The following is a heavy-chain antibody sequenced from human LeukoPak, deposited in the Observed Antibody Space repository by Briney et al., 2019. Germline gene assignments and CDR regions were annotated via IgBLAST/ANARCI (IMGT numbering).Heavy chain of an antibody. CDR2: IRYDGSNK. V-gene: IGHV3-30*02. CDR1: GFTFSSYG. CDR3: VKAGPRGWESDF. D-gene: IGHD1-26*01. J-gene: IGHJ4*02. Sequence: GGSLRLSCAASGFTFSSYGMHWVRQAPGKGLEWVAFIRYDGSNKYYADSVKGRFTISRDNSKNTLYLQMNSLRDEDTAVYYCVKAGPRGWESDFWGQGTLVTVSS.